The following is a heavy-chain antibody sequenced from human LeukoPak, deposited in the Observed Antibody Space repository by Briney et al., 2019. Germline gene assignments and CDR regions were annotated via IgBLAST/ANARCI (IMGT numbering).Heavy chain of an antibody. V-gene: IGHV4-34*01. CDR1: GGSFSGYY. J-gene: IGHJ4*02. Sequence: PSETLSLTCAVCGGSFSGYYWSWIRQPPGKGLEWIGEINHSGSTNYNPSLKSRVTISVDTSKNQFSLKLSSVTAADTAVYYCARGDTATDYWGQGTLVTVSS. D-gene: IGHD5-18*01. CDR2: INHSGST. CDR3: ARGDTATDY.